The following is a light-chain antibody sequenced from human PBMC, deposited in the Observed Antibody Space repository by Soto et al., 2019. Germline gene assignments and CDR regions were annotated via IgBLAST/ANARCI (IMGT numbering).Light chain of an antibody. V-gene: IGKV3-15*01. CDR2: GAS. J-gene: IGKJ1*01. CDR1: QSVSSN. Sequence: EIVMTQSPATPSVSPGERATLSCRASQSVSSNLAWYQQKPGQAPRLLIYGASTRATGTPARFSGSGSGTEFTLTISSLQSEDFAVYYCQQYNNWPPVTFGQGTKVDIK. CDR3: QQYNNWPPVT.